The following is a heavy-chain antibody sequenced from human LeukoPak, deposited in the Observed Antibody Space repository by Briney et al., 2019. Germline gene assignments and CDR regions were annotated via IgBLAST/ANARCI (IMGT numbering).Heavy chain of an antibody. Sequence: PGGSLRLSCAASGFTFSSYSMNWVRQAPGKGLEWVSSISSSSSYIYYADSVKGRFTISRDNAKNSLYLQMNSLRAEDTAVYYCARGGRITIFGVVSLRAFDIWGQGTMVTVSS. D-gene: IGHD3-3*01. CDR3: ARGGRITIFGVVSLRAFDI. V-gene: IGHV3-21*01. CDR2: ISSSSSYI. J-gene: IGHJ3*02. CDR1: GFTFSSYS.